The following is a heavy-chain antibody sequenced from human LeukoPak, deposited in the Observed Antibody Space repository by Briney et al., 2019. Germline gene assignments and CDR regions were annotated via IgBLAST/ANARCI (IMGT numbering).Heavy chain of an antibody. V-gene: IGHV1-46*01. J-gene: IGHJ5*02. CDR3: ARDNSVGDIAWWFDP. Sequence: ASVKVSCKASGYSFTSHYMHWVRQAPGQGLEWLGLINPSGSSTLYAQKFQGRVTMTRDMSTTTDYMELSSLRSEDTAVYYCARDNSVGDIAWWFDPWGQGTLVSVSS. CDR2: INPSGSST. D-gene: IGHD3-16*02. CDR1: GYSFTSHY.